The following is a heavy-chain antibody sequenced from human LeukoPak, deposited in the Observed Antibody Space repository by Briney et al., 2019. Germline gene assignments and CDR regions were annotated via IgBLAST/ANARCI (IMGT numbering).Heavy chain of an antibody. CDR3: ARVGGYYYARWFDP. V-gene: IGHV4-59*01. J-gene: IGHJ5*02. CDR1: GGSISSYY. D-gene: IGHD3-22*01. CDR2: IYYSGST. Sequence: PSETLSLTCTVSGGSISSYYWSWIRQPPGKGLEWIGYIYYSGSTNYNPSLKSRVTISADTSKNQFSLKLSSVTAADTAVYYCARVGGYYYARWFDPWGQGTLVTVSS.